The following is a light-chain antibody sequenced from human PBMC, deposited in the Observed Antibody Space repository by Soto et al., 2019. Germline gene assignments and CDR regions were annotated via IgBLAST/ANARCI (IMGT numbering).Light chain of an antibody. CDR3: QQYGSSGT. CDR2: GAS. Sequence: EIVLTQSPGTLSLSPGERATLSCRASQSVSNNYLAWYQQKPGQAPRHLIYGASNRATGIPDRFSGSGSWTDFTLTISRLEPEDFAVYYCQQYGSSGTFGQGTKVEIK. J-gene: IGKJ1*01. CDR1: QSVSNNY. V-gene: IGKV3-20*01.